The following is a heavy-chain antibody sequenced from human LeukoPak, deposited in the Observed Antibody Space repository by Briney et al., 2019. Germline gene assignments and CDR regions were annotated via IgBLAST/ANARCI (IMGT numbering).Heavy chain of an antibody. V-gene: IGHV5-51*01. Sequence: GESLKISCKGSGYSFTSYWIGWVRQMPGKGLEWMGIIYPGDSDTSYNPPSHGQVTISADKSISTAYLQWSSLKASDAAMYYCAGGYQLLLFDYWGQGTLVTVSS. CDR2: IYPGDSDT. J-gene: IGHJ4*02. CDR1: GYSFTSYW. D-gene: IGHD2-2*01. CDR3: AGGYQLLLFDY.